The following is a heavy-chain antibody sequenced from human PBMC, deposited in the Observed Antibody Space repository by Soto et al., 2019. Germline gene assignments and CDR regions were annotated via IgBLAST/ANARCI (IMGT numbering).Heavy chain of an antibody. J-gene: IGHJ4*02. CDR3: ARDPIGYSYGFSTY. CDR2: IIPILGIA. CDR1: GGTFSSYT. Sequence: SVKVSCKASGGTFSSYTISWVRQAPGQGLEWMGRIIPILGIANYAQKFQGRVTITADKSTSTAYMELSSLRSEDTAVYYCARDPIGYSYGFSTYWGQGTLVTVSS. V-gene: IGHV1-69*04. D-gene: IGHD5-18*01.